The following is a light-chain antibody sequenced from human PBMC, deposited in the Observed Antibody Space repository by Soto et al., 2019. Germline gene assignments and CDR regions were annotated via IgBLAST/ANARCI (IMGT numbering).Light chain of an antibody. Sequence: DIQVTQSPSSLSASVGDRVTITCRASQSIGNFLNWYQHRLGKATKLLIYDASNLQSGVPSRFSGSGSGTDFAITISSRQPEDFATYYCQQSYITPRTFGQGTNVDI. CDR3: QQSYITPRT. CDR1: QSIGNF. V-gene: IGKV1-39*01. CDR2: DAS. J-gene: IGKJ1*01.